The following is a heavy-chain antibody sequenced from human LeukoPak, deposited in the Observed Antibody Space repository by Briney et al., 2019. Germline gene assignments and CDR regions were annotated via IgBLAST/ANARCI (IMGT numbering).Heavy chain of an antibody. V-gene: IGHV1-2*02. J-gene: IGHJ6*03. D-gene: IGHD6-6*01. CDR1: GYTFKAYY. CDR3: ARASGSDSSVKSFYYMGV. Sequence: GASVKVSCKASGYTFKAYYIHWVRQAPGQGLEWMGWINPNSGVTNYAQKFQGRVTMTRDTSISAAYMELSSLISDDTAVYYCARASGSDSSVKSFYYMGVWGKGSTVTVSS. CDR2: INPNSGVT.